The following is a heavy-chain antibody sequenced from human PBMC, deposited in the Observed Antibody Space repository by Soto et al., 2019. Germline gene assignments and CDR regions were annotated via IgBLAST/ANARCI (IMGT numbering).Heavy chain of an antibody. J-gene: IGHJ4*02. CDR1: GFTFSSYA. V-gene: IGHV3-30-3*01. Sequence: GGSLRLSCAASGFTFSSYAMHWVRQAPGKGLEWVAVISYDGSNKYYADSVKGRFTISRDNSKNTLYLQMNSLRAEDTAVYYCASADYYGSGSPNNYFDYWGQGTLVTVAS. D-gene: IGHD3-10*01. CDR3: ASADYYGSGSPNNYFDY. CDR2: ISYDGSNK.